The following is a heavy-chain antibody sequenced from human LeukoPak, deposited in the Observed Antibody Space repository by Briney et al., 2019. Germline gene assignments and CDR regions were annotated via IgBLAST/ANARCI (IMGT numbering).Heavy chain of an antibody. D-gene: IGHD1-26*01. CDR2: ILGDGNNE. J-gene: IGHJ3*02. CDR1: GFTFSSYS. V-gene: IGHV3-30*04. CDR3: ARDAWELLGAFDI. Sequence: GGSLRLSCAASGFTFSSYSMHWVRQAPGKGLEWVAVILGDGNNEYYADSVQGRFTISRDNSKNTLYLQMNSLRPEDTAVYICARDAWELLGAFDIWGQGTMVTVSS.